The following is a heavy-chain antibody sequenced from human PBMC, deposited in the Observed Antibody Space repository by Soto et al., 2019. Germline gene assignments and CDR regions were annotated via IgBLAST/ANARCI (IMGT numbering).Heavy chain of an antibody. D-gene: IGHD6-13*01. CDR3: ARGRRIAAADY. Sequence: SETLSLTCTVSGGSISSYYWSWIRQPPGKGLEWIGYIYYSGSTNYNPSLKSRVTISVDTSKNQFSLKLSSVTAADTAVYYCARGRRIAAADYWGQGTLVTVSS. V-gene: IGHV4-59*01. CDR2: IYYSGST. J-gene: IGHJ4*02. CDR1: GGSISSYY.